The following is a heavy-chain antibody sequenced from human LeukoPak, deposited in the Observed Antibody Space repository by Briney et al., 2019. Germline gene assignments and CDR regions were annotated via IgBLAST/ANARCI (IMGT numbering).Heavy chain of an antibody. CDR2: ISYDGSNK. J-gene: IGHJ4*02. CDR1: GFTFSNAW. Sequence: GGSLRLSCAASGFTFSNAWMSWVRQAPGKGLEWVAVISYDGSNKYYADSVKGRFTISRDNSNNMLYLQMSSLKIEDTAAYYCARPSPPGDGYNPCDYWGQGALVTVSS. CDR3: ARPSPPGDGYNPCDY. D-gene: IGHD5-24*01. V-gene: IGHV3-30*03.